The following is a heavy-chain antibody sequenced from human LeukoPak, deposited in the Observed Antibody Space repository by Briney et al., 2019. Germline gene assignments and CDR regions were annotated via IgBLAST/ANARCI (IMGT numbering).Heavy chain of an antibody. J-gene: IGHJ5*02. CDR2: ISSSGSTI. Sequence: PGGSLRLSCAASGFTFSSYEMNWVRQAPGKGLEWVSYISSSGSTIYYADSVKGRFTISRDNAKNSLYLQMNSLRAEDTAVYYCARDRGVVVPAAIPPNWFDPWGQGTLVTVSS. CDR3: ARDRGVVVPAAIPPNWFDP. CDR1: GFTFSSYE. D-gene: IGHD2-2*01. V-gene: IGHV3-48*03.